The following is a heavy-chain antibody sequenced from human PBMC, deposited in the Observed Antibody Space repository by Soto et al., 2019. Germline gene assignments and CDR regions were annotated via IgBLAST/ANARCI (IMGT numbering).Heavy chain of an antibody. V-gene: IGHV3-30-3*01. CDR2: ISYDGSNK. J-gene: IGHJ3*02. CDR1: GFTFSSYA. Sequence: QVQLVESGGGVVQPGRSLRLSCAASGFTFSSYAMHWVRQAPGKGLERVAVISYDGSNKYYADSVKGRFTISRDNSKNTLYLQMNCLRAEDTAVYYCARDRSRYPRDACDIWGHGTMGTVSS. D-gene: IGHD3-16*02. CDR3: ARDRSRYPRDACDI.